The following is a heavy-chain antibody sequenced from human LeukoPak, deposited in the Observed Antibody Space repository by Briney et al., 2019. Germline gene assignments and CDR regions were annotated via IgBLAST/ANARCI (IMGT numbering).Heavy chain of an antibody. D-gene: IGHD3-3*01. J-gene: IGHJ4*02. CDR1: GFTFRTHW. V-gene: IGHV3-7*03. Sequence: GGSLRLSCAASGFTFRTHWMSWFRQAAGKGLEWVANIKQDGSEKYFVDSVKGRFPISRDNAKDSLGLQMNSLRVEDTAVYYCARGLEWPGKPTLVSDYWGQGTLVTVSS. CDR3: ARGLEWPGKPTLVSDY. CDR2: IKQDGSEK.